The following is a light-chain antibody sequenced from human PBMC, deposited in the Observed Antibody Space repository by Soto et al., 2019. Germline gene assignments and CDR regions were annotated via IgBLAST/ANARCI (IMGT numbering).Light chain of an antibody. CDR2: EVT. CDR1: RRDIGGYDF. CDR3: CSFAGGTNLV. Sequence: QSALIQPPSASGSPGQSVTISCTGTRRDIGGYDFVSWYQQHPGKAPKLLISEVTKRPSEVPDRFSGSKSGNTASLTISGLQSDDEADYYCCSFAGGTNLVFGTGTKVTVL. V-gene: IGLV2-8*01. J-gene: IGLJ1*01.